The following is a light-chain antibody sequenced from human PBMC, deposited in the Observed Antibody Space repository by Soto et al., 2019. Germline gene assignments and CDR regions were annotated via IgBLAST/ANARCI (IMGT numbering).Light chain of an antibody. V-gene: IGLV2-14*01. CDR2: KVT. J-gene: IGLJ3*02. CDR3: SSYSGISHWV. Sequence: QPALTQPASVSGSPGQSITISCTGTSSDIGAYDYVSWYQQHPGKAPKLMIYKVTSRPSGVSIRFSGSKSGSAASLTISGLQAEDEADYYCSSYSGISHWVFGGGTKLTVL. CDR1: SSDIGAYDY.